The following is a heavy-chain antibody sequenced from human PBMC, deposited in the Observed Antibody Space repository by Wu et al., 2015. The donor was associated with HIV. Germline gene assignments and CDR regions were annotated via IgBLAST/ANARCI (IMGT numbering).Heavy chain of an antibody. J-gene: IGHJ3*02. V-gene: IGHV1-8*03. Sequence: QVQLVQSGAEVKKPGASVKVSCKASGYTFTSYDINWVRQATGQGLEWMGWMNPNSGNTGYAQKFQGRVTITRNTSISTAYMELSSLRSEDTAVYYCARGCGGDCYYHDAFDIWGQGTMVTVSS. CDR1: GYTFTSYD. CDR3: ARGCGGDCYYHDAFDI. D-gene: IGHD2-21*01. CDR2: MNPNSGNT.